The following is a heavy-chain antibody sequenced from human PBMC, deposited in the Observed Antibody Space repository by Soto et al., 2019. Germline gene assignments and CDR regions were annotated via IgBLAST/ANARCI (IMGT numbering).Heavy chain of an antibody. J-gene: IGHJ3*02. CDR2: IIPIFGTA. CDR1: GGTFSSYA. D-gene: IGHD3-16*02. Sequence: QVQLVQSGAEVKKPGSSVKVSCKASGGTFSSYAISWVRQAPGQGLEWMGGIIPIFGTANYAQKFQGRVTITADKSTSTAYMELSSLRSEGTAVYYCAIGPYYDSVCGSYRWGAFASWGQGTMVTVSS. V-gene: IGHV1-69*06. CDR3: AIGPYYDSVCGSYRWGAFAS.